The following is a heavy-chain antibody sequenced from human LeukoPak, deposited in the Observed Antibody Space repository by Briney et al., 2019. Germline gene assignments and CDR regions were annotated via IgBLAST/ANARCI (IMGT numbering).Heavy chain of an antibody. V-gene: IGHV4-4*07. CDR3: AREGRFLEWFEADYYYYYMDV. Sequence: PSETLSLTCTVSGGSISSYYWSWTRQPAGKGLEWIGRIYTSGSTNYNPSLKSRVTMSVDTSKNQFSLKLSSVTAADTAVYYCAREGRFLEWFEADYYYYYMDVWGKGTTVTVSS. CDR1: GGSISSYY. J-gene: IGHJ6*03. CDR2: IYTSGST. D-gene: IGHD3-3*01.